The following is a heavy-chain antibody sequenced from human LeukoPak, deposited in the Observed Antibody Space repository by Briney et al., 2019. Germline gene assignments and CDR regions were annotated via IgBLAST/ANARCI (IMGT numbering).Heavy chain of an antibody. CDR3: ARDSGDRNFDY. J-gene: IGHJ4*02. V-gene: IGHV1-2*02. Sequence: ASVKVSCKASGYTFTSYGISWVRQAPGQGLEWMGWINPNSGGTNYAQKFQGGVTMTRDTSISTAYMELSRLRSDDTAVYYCARDSGDRNFDYWGQGTLVTVSS. CDR1: GYTFTSYG. D-gene: IGHD6-25*01. CDR2: INPNSGGT.